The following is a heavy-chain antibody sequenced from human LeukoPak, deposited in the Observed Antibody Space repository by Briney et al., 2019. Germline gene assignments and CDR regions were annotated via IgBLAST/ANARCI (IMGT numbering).Heavy chain of an antibody. Sequence: GGSLRLSCAASGFTFSSYAMHWVRQAPGKGLEWVAVISYDGSNKYYADSVKGRFTISRDNSKNTLYLQMNSLRAEDTAVYYCARSQPSIFGLDYWGQGTLVTVSS. D-gene: IGHD3-3*01. CDR3: ARSQPSIFGLDY. V-gene: IGHV3-30-3*01. CDR2: ISYDGSNK. J-gene: IGHJ4*02. CDR1: GFTFSSYA.